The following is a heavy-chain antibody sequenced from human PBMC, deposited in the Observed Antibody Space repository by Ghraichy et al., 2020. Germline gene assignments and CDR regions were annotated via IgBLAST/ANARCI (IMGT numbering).Heavy chain of an antibody. D-gene: IGHD2-21*02. CDR3: ARARRALVLVTASVDF. CDR2: ISYDGNDR. J-gene: IGHJ4*02. CDR1: GFTFSSYG. Sequence: AGSLRLSCAASGFTFSSYGMHWVRLAPGKGLEWVGFISYDGNDRYYGDSVRGRFTISRDSSDNTVFLQMNSLRGEDSAVYYCARARRALVLVTASVDFWGQGTLVTVSS. V-gene: IGHV3-30*03.